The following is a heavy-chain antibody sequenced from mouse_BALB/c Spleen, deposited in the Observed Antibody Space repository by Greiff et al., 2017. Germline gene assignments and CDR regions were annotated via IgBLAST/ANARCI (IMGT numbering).Heavy chain of an antibody. J-gene: IGHJ4*01. CDR3: ARRGYYDYGYAMDY. V-gene: IGHV1-9*01. Sequence: VKLQESGAELMKPGASVKISCKATGYTFSSYWIEWVKQRPGHGLEWIGEILPGSGSTNYNEKFKGKATFTADTSSNTAYMQLSSLTSEDSAVYYCARRGYYDYGYAMDYWGQGTSVTVSS. CDR2: ILPGSGST. CDR1: GYTFSSYW. D-gene: IGHD2-4*01.